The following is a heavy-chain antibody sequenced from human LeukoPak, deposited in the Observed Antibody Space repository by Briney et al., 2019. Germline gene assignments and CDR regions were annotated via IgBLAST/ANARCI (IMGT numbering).Heavy chain of an antibody. CDR2: IYSDGST. CDR1: GGSISSYY. CDR3: ARGSRKASYGMDV. J-gene: IGHJ6*02. V-gene: IGHV4-4*07. Sequence: SETLSLTCTVSGGSISSYYWSWIRQPAGKGLEWIGRIYSDGSTNYDPSLKSRVTMSIDTSKSQFYLKLSSVTAADTAVYYCARGSRKASYGMDVWGQGTTLIVSS.